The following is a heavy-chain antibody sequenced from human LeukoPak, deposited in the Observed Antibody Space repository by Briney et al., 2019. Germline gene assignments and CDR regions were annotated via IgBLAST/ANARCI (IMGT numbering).Heavy chain of an antibody. CDR2: ISYDPRNK. V-gene: IGHV3-30*04. CDR1: GFTFSNYA. J-gene: IGHJ4*02. CDR3: ASPNLGSLGNTGDY. D-gene: IGHD1/OR15-1a*01. Sequence: GGSLRLSCVGSGFTFSNYAMHWARHAGGKGLEWVTIISYDPRNKYYADSVSGRLTVSKHNYKNTLYLQMNSLRAEDTAVYYCASPNLGSLGNTGDYWGQGTLVTVSS.